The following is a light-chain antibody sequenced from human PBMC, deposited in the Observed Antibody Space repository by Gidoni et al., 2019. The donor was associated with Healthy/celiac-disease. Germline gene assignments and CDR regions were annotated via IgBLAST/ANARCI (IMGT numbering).Light chain of an antibody. CDR2: CAS. CDR1: QSVSSSY. V-gene: IGKV3-20*01. J-gene: IGKJ5*01. Sequence: EIVLTQYPGTLSLSPGERATLSCRASQSVSSSYLAWYQQKPGQAPRLLIYCASSRATGIPDRFSGSGSGTDFTLTISRLEPEDFAVYYFQQYGSSPPITFGQGTRLEIK. CDR3: QQYGSSPPIT.